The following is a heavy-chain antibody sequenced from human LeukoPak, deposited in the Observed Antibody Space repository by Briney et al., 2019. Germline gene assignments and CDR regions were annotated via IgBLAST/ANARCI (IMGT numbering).Heavy chain of an antibody. J-gene: IGHJ4*02. CDR2: ISSSSSYI. CDR1: GFTFSSCS. CDR3: ARDLEYSYAPI. V-gene: IGHV3-21*01. D-gene: IGHD5-18*01. Sequence: GGSLRLSCAASGFTFSSCSMNWVRQAPGKGLEWVSSISSSSSYIYYADSVKGRFTISRDNAKNSLYLQINSLRAEDTAVYYCARDLEYSYAPIWGQGTLVTVSS.